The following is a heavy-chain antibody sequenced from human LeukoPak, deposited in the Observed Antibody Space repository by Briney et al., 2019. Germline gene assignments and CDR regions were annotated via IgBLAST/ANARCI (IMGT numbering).Heavy chain of an antibody. CDR3: VRDYDSSGYTDY. CDR2: ISSSSSYI. J-gene: IGHJ4*02. Sequence: PGGSLRLSCAASGFTFSSYSMHWVRQAPGKGLEWVSSISSSSSYIYYAESVKGRFTISRDNAKNSLYLQMNSLRAEDTAVYYCVRDYDSSGYTDYWGQGTLVTVSS. V-gene: IGHV3-21*01. CDR1: GFTFSSYS. D-gene: IGHD3-22*01.